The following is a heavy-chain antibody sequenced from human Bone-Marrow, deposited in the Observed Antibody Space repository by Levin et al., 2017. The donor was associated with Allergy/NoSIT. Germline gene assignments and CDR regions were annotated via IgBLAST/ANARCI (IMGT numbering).Heavy chain of an antibody. CDR2: ISYDGSKK. V-gene: IGHV3-30-3*01. D-gene: IGHD1-26*01. CDR3: AREEWELLDY. Sequence: GGSLRLSCAASGFTFTTSAMHWVRQAPGKGLEWVARISYDGSKKYYADSVKGQLTISRDNSKNTLFLQMDSLKVDDTAVYFCAREEWELLDYWGQGTLVTVTS. J-gene: IGHJ4*02. CDR1: GFTFTTSA.